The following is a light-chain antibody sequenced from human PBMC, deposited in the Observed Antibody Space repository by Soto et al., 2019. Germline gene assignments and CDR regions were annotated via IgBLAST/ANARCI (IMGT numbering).Light chain of an antibody. V-gene: IGKV3-11*01. CDR3: QQRSNWLRT. CDR2: DAS. CDR1: QSVSSY. Sequence: EIVLTQSPATLSLSPGERATLSCRASQSVSSYLAWYQQKPGQAPRLLIYDASNRATGIPARFSGSGSGTDFTLTISSLEPEDFALYYCQQRSNWLRTFGQGTKVEIK. J-gene: IGKJ1*01.